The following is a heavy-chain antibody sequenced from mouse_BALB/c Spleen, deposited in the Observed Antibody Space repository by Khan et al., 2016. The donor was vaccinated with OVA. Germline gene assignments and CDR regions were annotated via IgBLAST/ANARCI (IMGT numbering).Heavy chain of an antibody. V-gene: IGHV1-7*01. CDR2: INPSTGYT. CDR3: ARRGQRWDFDY. D-gene: IGHD1-1*01. J-gene: IGHJ2*01. Sequence: QVQLKESGAELAKPGASVKMSCKASGYTFINYWILWVKQRPGQGLEWIGYINPSTGYTEYNQNFKDKATLTADKSSSTAYMQLSSLTSEDSAVYCCARRGQRWDFDYWGQGTTLTVSS. CDR1: GYTFINYW.